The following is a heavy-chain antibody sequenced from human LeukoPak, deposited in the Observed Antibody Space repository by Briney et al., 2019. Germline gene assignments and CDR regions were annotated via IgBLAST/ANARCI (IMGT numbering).Heavy chain of an antibody. Sequence: SETLSLTCAVYGGSFSGYYWSWIRQPPGEGLEWIGEINHSGSTNYNPSLKSRVTISVDTSKNQFSLKLSSVTAADTAVYYCARGGYCSGGSCYSGRKDYWGQGTLVTVSS. V-gene: IGHV4-34*01. J-gene: IGHJ4*02. CDR2: INHSGST. D-gene: IGHD2-15*01. CDR3: ARGGYCSGGSCYSGRKDY. CDR1: GGSFSGYY.